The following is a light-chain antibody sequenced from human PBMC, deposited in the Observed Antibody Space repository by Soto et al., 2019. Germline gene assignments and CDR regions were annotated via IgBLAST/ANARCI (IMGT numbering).Light chain of an antibody. Sequence: DIQMSQSPASLSASVAHRVTITCQASQDISNYLNWYQQKPGKAPKLLIYDASNLETGVPSRFSGSGSGTDFTFTISSLQPEDIATYYCQQYDNLPLTFGGG. CDR3: QQYDNLPLT. V-gene: IGKV1-33*01. CDR2: DAS. J-gene: IGKJ4*01. CDR1: QDISNY.